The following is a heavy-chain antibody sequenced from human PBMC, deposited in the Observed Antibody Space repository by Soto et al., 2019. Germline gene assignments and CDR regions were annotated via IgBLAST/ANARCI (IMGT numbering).Heavy chain of an antibody. D-gene: IGHD1-1*01. CDR3: ARVRQGCSANNCYFDP. V-gene: IGHV4-4*02. J-gene: IGHJ5*01. CDR1: GGSVRAPDW. Sequence: SETLSLTCTLSGGSVRAPDWWNWVRQSPAKGLEWIAEVHISGHSNYNPSLRSRVSVSIGSSKNQFYLNLNSVTAADTAIYYCARVRQGCSANNCYFDPWGQGTQVTVSS. CDR2: VHISGHS.